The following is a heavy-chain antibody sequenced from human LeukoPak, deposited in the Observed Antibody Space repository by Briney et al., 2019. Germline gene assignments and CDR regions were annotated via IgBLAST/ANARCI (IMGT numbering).Heavy chain of an antibody. CDR1: GYTFTSYY. CDR3: ATDSARGYCSSTSCYRDYYYMDV. Sequence: GASVKVSCKASGYTFTSYYMHWVRQAPGQGLEWMGIINPSGGSTSYAQKFQGRVTMTRDTSTSTVYMELSSLRSEDTAVYYCATDSARGYCSSTSCYRDYYYMDVWGKGTTVTVSS. CDR2: INPSGGST. D-gene: IGHD2-2*02. V-gene: IGHV1-46*01. J-gene: IGHJ6*03.